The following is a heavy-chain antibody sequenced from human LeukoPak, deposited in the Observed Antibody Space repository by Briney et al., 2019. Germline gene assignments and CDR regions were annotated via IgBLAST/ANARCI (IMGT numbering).Heavy chain of an antibody. J-gene: IGHJ4*02. D-gene: IGHD1-26*01. V-gene: IGHV3-21*01. CDR3: ATTSVSGTQYADY. CDR2: ISGISAYT. Sequence: GRALRLSCPPFGFSLSSYSMNWVRQAPGRGREWVSSISGISAYTFYADSVKGRFTISRDTAKKSVYLQMSGLSAQDTAVYCWATTSVSGTQYADYWGQGAQVTDSS. CDR1: GFSLSSYS.